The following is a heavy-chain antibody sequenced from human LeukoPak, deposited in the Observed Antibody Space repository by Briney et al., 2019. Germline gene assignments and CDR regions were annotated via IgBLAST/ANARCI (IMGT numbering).Heavy chain of an antibody. V-gene: IGHV1-69*06. CDR1: GYTFTSYY. J-gene: IGHJ4*02. CDR3: ARDRRWYCSSTSCSSGGDY. D-gene: IGHD2-2*01. CDR2: IIPIFGTA. Sequence: GASVKVSCKASGYTFTSYYMHWVRQAPGQGLEWMGRIIPIFGTANYAQKFQGRVTITADKSTSTAYMELSSLRSEDTAVYYCARDRRWYCSSTSCSSGGDYWGQGTLVTVSS.